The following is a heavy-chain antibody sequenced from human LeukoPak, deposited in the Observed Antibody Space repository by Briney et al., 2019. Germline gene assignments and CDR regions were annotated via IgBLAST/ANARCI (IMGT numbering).Heavy chain of an antibody. D-gene: IGHD3-10*01. CDR1: GGSFSGYY. V-gene: IGHV4-34*01. J-gene: IGHJ4*02. CDR2: INHSGST. CDR3: ARALWGSGSYPPFDY. Sequence: SETLSLTCAVYGGSFSGYYWSWIRQPPGKGLEWIGEINHSGSTNYNPSLKSRVTISVDTSKNQFSLKLSSVTAADTVVYYCARALWGSGSYPPFDYWGQGTLVTVSS.